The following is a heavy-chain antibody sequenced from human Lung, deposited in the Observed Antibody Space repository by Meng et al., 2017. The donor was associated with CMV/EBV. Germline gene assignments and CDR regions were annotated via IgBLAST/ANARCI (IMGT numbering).Heavy chain of an antibody. J-gene: IGHJ6*02. CDR2: IRSKTHGGTT. CDR3: TRDKFVLRFLAYNSFGMAV. CDR1: VFTFRDYA. D-gene: IGHD3-3*01. Sequence: SCITSVFTFRDYAMSWVCQAPGKGLEWVGFIRSKTHGGTTEYASSVKGRFTISRDDSKSIAYLQMNSLKTEDTALYYCTRDKFVLRFLAYNSFGMAVXGQGXTVTVSS. V-gene: IGHV3-49*04.